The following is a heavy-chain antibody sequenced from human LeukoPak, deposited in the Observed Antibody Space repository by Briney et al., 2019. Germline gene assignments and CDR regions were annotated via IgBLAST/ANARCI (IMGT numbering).Heavy chain of an antibody. CDR2: IRYDGSNK. V-gene: IGHV3-30*02. Sequence: PGGSLRLSCAASGFTFSSYGMHWVRQAPGKGLEWVAFIRYDGSNKYYADSVKGRFTISRDNSKNTLYLQMNSLRAEDTAVYYCAKVLAERSSSVPDAFDIWGQGTMVTVSS. D-gene: IGHD6-6*01. CDR1: GFTFSSYG. CDR3: AKVLAERSSSVPDAFDI. J-gene: IGHJ3*02.